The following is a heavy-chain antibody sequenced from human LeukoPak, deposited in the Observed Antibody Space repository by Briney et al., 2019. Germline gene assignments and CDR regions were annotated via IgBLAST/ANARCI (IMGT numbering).Heavy chain of an antibody. CDR1: GFTVSSNY. J-gene: IGHJ4*02. D-gene: IGHD2-21*02. Sequence: GGSLRLSCAASGFTVSSNYMSWVRQAPGKGLEWGSGIYSGVGTYYTDSAKGRFTISRENSKSTLYLQMNSLRAEDPAVHYCARGDVYFDYWGQATLVTVSS. CDR3: ARGDVYFDY. CDR2: IYSGVGT. V-gene: IGHV3-53*01.